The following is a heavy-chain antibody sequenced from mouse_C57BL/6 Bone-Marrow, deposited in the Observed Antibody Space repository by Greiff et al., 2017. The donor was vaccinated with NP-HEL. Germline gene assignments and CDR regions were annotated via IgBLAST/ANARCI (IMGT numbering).Heavy chain of an antibody. CDR1: GFTFSSYA. V-gene: IGHV5-4*01. D-gene: IGHD2-3*01. CDR3: AREDGYRFAY. CDR2: ISDGGSYT. Sequence: EVNVVESGGGLVKPGGSLKLSCAASGFTFSSYAMSWVRQTPEKRLEWVATISDGGSYTYYPDNVKGRFTISRDNAKNNLYLQMSHLKSEDTAMYYCAREDGYRFAYWGQGTLVTVSA. J-gene: IGHJ3*01.